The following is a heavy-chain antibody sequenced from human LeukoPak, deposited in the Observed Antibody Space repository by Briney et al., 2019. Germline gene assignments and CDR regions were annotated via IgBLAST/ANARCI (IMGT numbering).Heavy chain of an antibody. J-gene: IGHJ3*02. CDR2: IDPSGGST. CDR3: ARLSQQTFDI. Sequence: ASVKVSCKASGYIFTGYYMHWVRQAPGQGLEWMGIIDPSGGSTSYAQKFQGRVTMTRDTSTSTVYMELSSLRSDDTAVYYCARLSQQTFDIWGQGTLVTVSS. CDR1: GYIFTGYY. V-gene: IGHV1-46*01.